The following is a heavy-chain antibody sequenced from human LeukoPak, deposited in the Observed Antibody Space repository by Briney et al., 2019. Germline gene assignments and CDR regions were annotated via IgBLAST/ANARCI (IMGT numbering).Heavy chain of an antibody. CDR3: ARAATMVRGVIRYYYYYGMDV. V-gene: IGHV1-8*01. D-gene: IGHD3-10*01. CDR1: GYTFTSYD. CDR2: MNPNSGNT. Sequence: ASVKVSCKASGYTFTSYDINWVRQATGQGLEWMGWMNPNSGNTGYAQKFQGRVTMTRNTSISTAYMELSSLRSEDTAVNYCARAATMVRGVIRYYYYYGMDVWGQGTTVTVSS. J-gene: IGHJ6*02.